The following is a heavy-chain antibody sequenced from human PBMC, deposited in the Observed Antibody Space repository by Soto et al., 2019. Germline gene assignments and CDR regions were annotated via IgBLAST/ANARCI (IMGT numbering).Heavy chain of an antibody. J-gene: IGHJ4*02. CDR3: AKDRTPDGYHSIDY. CDR1: GYTFTSFD. D-gene: IGHD1-1*01. V-gene: IGHV1-8*01. CDR2: MNPATGNT. Sequence: ASVKVSCKASGYTFTSFDINWVRQAPGQGLEWMGWMNPATGNTGYAQKFQGRVTMTRDTSINTAYMELSSLRSEDTAVYYCAKDRTPDGYHSIDYWGRGTLVTVSS.